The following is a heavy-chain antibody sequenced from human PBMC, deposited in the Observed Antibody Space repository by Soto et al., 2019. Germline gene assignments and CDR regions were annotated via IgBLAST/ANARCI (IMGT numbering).Heavy chain of an antibody. D-gene: IGHD3-22*01. CDR3: AAQFEGYLVPFDY. Sequence: GGSLRLSCAASGFTFSTYAVSWVRQAPGKGLEWVSTISGGGDSTHYTESVRDRFTISRDNSKNTLYLQMNSLRAEDTARYYCAAQFEGYLVPFDYWGQGTLVTVSS. J-gene: IGHJ4*02. CDR1: GFTFSTYA. CDR2: ISGGGDST. V-gene: IGHV3-23*01.